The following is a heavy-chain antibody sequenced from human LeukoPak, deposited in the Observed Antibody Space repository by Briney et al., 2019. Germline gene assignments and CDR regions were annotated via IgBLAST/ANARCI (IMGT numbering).Heavy chain of an antibody. V-gene: IGHV3-21*01. CDR3: ARDLRHPVGGTSY. Sequence: GGSLRLTCAASGFTFSSYSMNWVRQAPGKGLEWVSSISPSSNYIYYADSVKGRFTISRDNAKTSLYLQMNSLRAEDTAVYYCARDLRHPVGGTSYWGQGTLVTVSS. D-gene: IGHD4-23*01. CDR1: GFTFSSYS. J-gene: IGHJ4*02. CDR2: ISPSSNYI.